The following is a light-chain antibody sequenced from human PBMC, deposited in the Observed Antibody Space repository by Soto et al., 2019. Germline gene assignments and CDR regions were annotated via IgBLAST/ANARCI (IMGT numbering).Light chain of an antibody. CDR3: QQHGSSPIT. J-gene: IGKJ5*01. Sequence: EIVLRQSPGTLSYFPGERATPSCRASRSVTNNYLAWHQQKPGQTPRLLIYGASSRATGIPDRFSGSGSGTDFTLIISRLEPEDFAVYYCQQHGSSPITFGQGTRLDIK. CDR2: GAS. V-gene: IGKV3-20*01. CDR1: RSVTNNY.